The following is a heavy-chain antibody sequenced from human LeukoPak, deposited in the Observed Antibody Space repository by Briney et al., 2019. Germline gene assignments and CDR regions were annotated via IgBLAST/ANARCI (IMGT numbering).Heavy chain of an antibody. J-gene: IGHJ3*02. CDR1: GFTFDDYG. V-gene: IGHV3-20*04. CDR3: VSGTYYDILTGLHDAFDI. Sequence: GGSLRLSCAASGFTFDDYGMSWVRQAPGKGLEWVSGINWNGGSTGYADSVKGRFTISRDNAKNSLYLQMNSLRAEDTALYYCVSGTYYDILTGLHDAFDIWGQGTMVTVSS. CDR2: INWNGGST. D-gene: IGHD3-9*01.